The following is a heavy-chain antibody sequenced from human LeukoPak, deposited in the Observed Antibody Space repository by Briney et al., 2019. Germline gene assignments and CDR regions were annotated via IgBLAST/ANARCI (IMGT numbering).Heavy chain of an antibody. Sequence: SQTLSLTCTVSGGSISSGDYYWSWIRQPPGKGLEWIGYIYYSGSTYYNPSLKSRVTISVDTSKNQFSLKLSSVTVADTAVYYCARGYYYDSSGYFLPVGFDYWGQGTLVTVSS. V-gene: IGHV4-30-4*01. CDR2: IYYSGST. CDR3: ARGYYYDSSGYFLPVGFDY. CDR1: GGSISSGDYY. J-gene: IGHJ4*02. D-gene: IGHD3-22*01.